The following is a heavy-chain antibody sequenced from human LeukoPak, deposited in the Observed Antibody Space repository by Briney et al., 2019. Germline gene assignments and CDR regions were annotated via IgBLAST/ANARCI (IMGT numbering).Heavy chain of an antibody. CDR1: GFTFSSYA. Sequence: GGSLRLSCAASGFTFSSYAMSWVRQAPGKGLEWVSSISGSGGSTYYADSVKGRFTISRDNAKNSLYLQMNSLRAEDTAVYYCARDRGYFDNWGQGTLVTVSS. V-gene: IGHV3-23*01. CDR2: ISGSGGST. CDR3: ARDRGYFDN. J-gene: IGHJ4*02.